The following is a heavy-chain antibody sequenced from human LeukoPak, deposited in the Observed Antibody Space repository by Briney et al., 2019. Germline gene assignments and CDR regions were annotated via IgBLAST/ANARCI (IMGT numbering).Heavy chain of an antibody. Sequence: GGSLRLSCAASGFAFSSYEMNWVRQAPGKGLEWVSYIRSTSNTIYYADSVKGRFTISRVNAKNSLYLQMNSLRAEDTAVYYCARDSSDYGYEEWRWGQGILVTVSS. V-gene: IGHV3-48*03. D-gene: IGHD5-18*01. CDR1: GFAFSSYE. CDR3: ARDSSDYGYEEWR. J-gene: IGHJ4*02. CDR2: IRSTSNTI.